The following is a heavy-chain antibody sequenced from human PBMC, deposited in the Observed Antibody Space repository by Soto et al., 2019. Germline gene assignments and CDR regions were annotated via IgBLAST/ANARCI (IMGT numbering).Heavy chain of an antibody. CDR1: GYTFTIYD. CDR2: MNPNSGNT. Sequence: ASVNVSCKASGYTFTIYDINWVRQATGQGLEWMGWMNPNSGNTGYAQKFQGRVTMTRNTSISTAYMELSSLRSEDTAVYYCIRGAFDIWGQGTMVTVSS. CDR3: IRGAFDI. J-gene: IGHJ3*02. V-gene: IGHV1-8*01. D-gene: IGHD3-10*01.